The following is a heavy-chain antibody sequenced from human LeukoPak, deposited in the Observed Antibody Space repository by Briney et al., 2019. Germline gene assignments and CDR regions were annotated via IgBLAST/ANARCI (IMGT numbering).Heavy chain of an antibody. CDR1: GYTFTSNY. J-gene: IGHJ4*02. CDR2: INPSAGST. V-gene: IGHV1-46*01. CDR3: ARSDYYGSGSFDY. Sequence: ASVKVSCKASGYTFTSNYIHWVRQAPGQGLEWMGIINPSAGSTDCAQTFQGRVTLTRDTSTSTVYMELSSLRSDDTAVYYCARSDYYGSGSFDYWGQGTLVTVSS. D-gene: IGHD3-10*01.